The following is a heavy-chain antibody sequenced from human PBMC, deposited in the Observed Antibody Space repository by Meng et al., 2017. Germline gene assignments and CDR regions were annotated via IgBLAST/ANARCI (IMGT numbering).Heavy chain of an antibody. V-gene: IGHV3-30*04. J-gene: IGHJ4*02. CDR1: GFTFSSYA. Sequence: HVQRVESGGAVVQPWRSLRLSCAASGFTFSSYAMHWVRQAPGKGLEWVAVISYDGSNKYYADSVKGRFTISRDNSKNTLYLQMNSLRAEDTAVYYCASMGYWGQGTLVTVSS. D-gene: IGHD3-10*01. CDR2: ISYDGSNK. CDR3: ASMGY.